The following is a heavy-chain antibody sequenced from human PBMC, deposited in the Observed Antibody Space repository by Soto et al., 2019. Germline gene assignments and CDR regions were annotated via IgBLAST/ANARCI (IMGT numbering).Heavy chain of an antibody. J-gene: IGHJ6*02. Sequence: QVQLVQSGAEVKKPGSSVKVSCKASGGTFSSYAISWVRQAPGQGLEWMGGIIPVFGTANYAQKFQGRVTTTADESTSTAYMELSSLRSEDTAVYYCARQGREPYYYYCYGMDVWGPGTTVTVSS. V-gene: IGHV1-69*01. CDR2: IIPVFGTA. CDR3: ARQGREPYYYYCYGMDV. CDR1: GGTFSSYA.